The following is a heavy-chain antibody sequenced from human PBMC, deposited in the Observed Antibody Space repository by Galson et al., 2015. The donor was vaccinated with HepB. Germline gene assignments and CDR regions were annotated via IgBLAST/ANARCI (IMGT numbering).Heavy chain of an antibody. D-gene: IGHD3-3*01. Sequence: SVKVSCKASGGTFSSYAISWVRQAPGQGLEWMGGIIPIFGTANYAQKFQGRVTITADESTSTAYMELSSLRSEDTAVYYCARGVDYDFWSGYYIPFDYWGQGTLVTVSS. V-gene: IGHV1-69*13. CDR1: GGTFSSYA. J-gene: IGHJ4*02. CDR2: IIPIFGTA. CDR3: ARGVDYDFWSGYYIPFDY.